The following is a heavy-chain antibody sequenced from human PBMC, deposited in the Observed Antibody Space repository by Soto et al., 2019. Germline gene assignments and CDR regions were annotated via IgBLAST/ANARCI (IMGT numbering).Heavy chain of an antibody. D-gene: IGHD3-3*01. CDR1: GGSVIGYY. J-gene: IGHJ5*02. V-gene: IGHV4-34*01. Sequence: PSETLSLTCAVYGGSVIGYYWNWIRQPPGKGLEWIGEINHTGGTHYNPSLKSRVTMSVDTSKNQFSLRLSSVTAADTAIYYCATRITVFGLLIPPFDPWGQGTQVTVS. CDR2: INHTGGT. CDR3: ATRITVFGLLIPPFDP.